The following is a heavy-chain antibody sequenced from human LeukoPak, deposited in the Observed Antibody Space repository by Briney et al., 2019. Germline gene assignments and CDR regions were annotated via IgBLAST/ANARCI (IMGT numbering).Heavy chain of an antibody. Sequence: SETLSLTCAVYGGSFSGYYWSWIRQPPGKGLEWIGEINHSGSTNYNPSLKSRVTISVDTSKNQFSLKLSSVTAADTAVYYCARATRYYYGSGSYYNYWGQGTLVTVSS. CDR3: ARATRYYYGSGSYYNY. D-gene: IGHD3-10*01. V-gene: IGHV4-34*01. J-gene: IGHJ4*02. CDR1: GGSFSGYY. CDR2: INHSGST.